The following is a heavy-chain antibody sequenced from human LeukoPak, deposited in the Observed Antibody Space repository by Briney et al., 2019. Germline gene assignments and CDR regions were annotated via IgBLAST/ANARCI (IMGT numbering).Heavy chain of an antibody. J-gene: IGHJ4*02. CDR1: GFTFSSYS. V-gene: IGHV3-21*01. CDR2: ISSSSSYI. CDR3: ARVMGDSSSWSDY. D-gene: IGHD6-13*01. Sequence: PGGSLRLSCAASGFTFSSYSMNWVRQAPGKGLEWVSSISSSSSYIYYADSVKGRFTISRDNAKNSLYLQMNSLRAEDTAVYYCARVMGDSSSWSDYWGQGTLVTVSS.